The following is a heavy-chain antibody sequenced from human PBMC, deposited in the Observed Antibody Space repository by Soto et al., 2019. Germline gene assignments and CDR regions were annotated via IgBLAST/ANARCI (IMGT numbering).Heavy chain of an antibody. J-gene: IGHJ4*02. Sequence: SVKVSCQPSGYPFPSFEVHWIRQAPGQRPEWMGGISNAGSGNTKYSQKFQDRLTITGDKRATTVYMALSSLTSEDTATYYCARESNHYQDFFQNWGQGTQVTVSS. CDR3: ARESNHYQDFFQN. D-gene: IGHD2-2*01. V-gene: IGHV1-3*01. CDR2: ISNAGSGNT. CDR1: GYPFPSFE.